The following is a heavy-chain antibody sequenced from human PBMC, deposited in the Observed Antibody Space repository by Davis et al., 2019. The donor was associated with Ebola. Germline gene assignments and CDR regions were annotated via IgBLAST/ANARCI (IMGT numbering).Heavy chain of an antibody. D-gene: IGHD1-26*01. CDR1: GFTFSSHA. CDR3: ARDSGMYVSFDY. V-gene: IGHV3-23*01. CDR2: TSGSGGST. Sequence: GESLKISCAASGFTFSSHAMNWVRQAPGKGLEWVSGTSGSGGSTFYADSVKGRFTISRDNSKSTLFLQMSSLRAEDTAVYYCARDSGMYVSFDYWGRGTLVTVSS. J-gene: IGHJ4*02.